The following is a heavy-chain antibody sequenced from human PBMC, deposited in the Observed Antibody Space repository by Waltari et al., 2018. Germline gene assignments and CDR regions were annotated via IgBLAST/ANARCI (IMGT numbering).Heavy chain of an antibody. D-gene: IGHD2-21*01. J-gene: IGHJ6*02. Sequence: EVQLLESGGGLVQPGGSLRLSCAASGFTFSSYAMSWVRQAPGKGLEWVSAISGSGGSTYYADSVKGRFTISRDNAKNSLYLQMNSLRAEDTAVYYCARDQRFPVPFYYYYYGMDVWGQGTTVTVSS. V-gene: IGHV3-23*01. CDR3: ARDQRFPVPFYYYYYGMDV. CDR2: ISGSGGST. CDR1: GFTFSSYA.